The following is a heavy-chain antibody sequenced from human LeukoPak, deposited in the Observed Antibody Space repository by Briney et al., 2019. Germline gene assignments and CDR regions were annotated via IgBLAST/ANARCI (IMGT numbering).Heavy chain of an antibody. CDR2: ISGSGDST. Sequence: GGSLRLSCAASGFTFRNYDISWVRQAPGRGLEWVPAISGSGDSTSYADSVKGRFTISRDNSKNTFYLYMNSLRAEDTAIYYCANEGTFYSDYWGQGTLVTVSS. CDR1: GFTFRNYD. CDR3: ANEGTFYSDY. J-gene: IGHJ4*02. V-gene: IGHV3-23*01. D-gene: IGHD1/OR15-1a*01.